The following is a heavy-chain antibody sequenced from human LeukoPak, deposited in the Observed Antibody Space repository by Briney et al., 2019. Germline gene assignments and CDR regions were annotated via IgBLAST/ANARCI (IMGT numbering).Heavy chain of an antibody. CDR1: GGSISSYY. V-gene: IGHV4-38-2*02. D-gene: IGHD1-1*01. Sequence: SETLSLTCTVSGGSISSYYWGWIRQPPGKGLEWIGSIYHSGSTYYNPSLKSRVTISVDTSKNQFSLKLSSVTAADTAVYYCARKNLRGNLEDWYFDLWGRGTLVTVSS. J-gene: IGHJ2*01. CDR3: ARKNLRGNLEDWYFDL. CDR2: IYHSGST.